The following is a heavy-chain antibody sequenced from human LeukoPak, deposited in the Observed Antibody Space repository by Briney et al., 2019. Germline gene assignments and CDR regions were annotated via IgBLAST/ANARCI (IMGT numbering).Heavy chain of an antibody. Sequence: GGSLRLSCAASGCTVSSNYMSWVRQAPGKGLEWVSVIYSGGSTYYADSVKGRFTISRDNSKNTLYLQMNSLRAEDTAVYYCARSRRQWLDFDYWGQGTLVTVSS. CDR3: ARSRRQWLDFDY. CDR1: GCTVSSNY. J-gene: IGHJ4*02. CDR2: IYSGGST. D-gene: IGHD6-19*01. V-gene: IGHV3-53*01.